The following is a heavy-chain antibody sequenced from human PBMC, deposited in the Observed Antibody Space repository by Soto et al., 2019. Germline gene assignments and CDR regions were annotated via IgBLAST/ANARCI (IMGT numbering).Heavy chain of an antibody. CDR1: GGSISSYY. V-gene: IGHV4-59*08. CDR3: ARPSGIAASYYMDV. J-gene: IGHJ6*03. CDR2: IYYSGST. D-gene: IGHD6-13*01. Sequence: SETLSLTCTVSGGSISSYYWSWIRQPPGKGLEWIGYIYYSGSTNYNPSLKSRVTISVDTSKNQFSLKLSSVTAADTAVYYCARPSGIAASYYMDVWGKGTTVTVSS.